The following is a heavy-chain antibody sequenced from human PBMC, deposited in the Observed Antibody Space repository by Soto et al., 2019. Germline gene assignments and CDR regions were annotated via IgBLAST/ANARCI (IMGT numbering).Heavy chain of an antibody. CDR1: GGSISSYY. CDR2: IYYSGST. J-gene: IGHJ4*02. D-gene: IGHD3-22*01. V-gene: IGHV4-59*08. CDR3: ARLGGYYQAFDQ. Sequence: ASETQSLPCTVSGGSISSYYGGWFRQPPGKGLEWIGYIYYSGSTTYHPSLKSRVTISVDTSKNQFSLNLTSVTAADTAVYYCARLGGYYQAFDQWGQGSLVTVSS.